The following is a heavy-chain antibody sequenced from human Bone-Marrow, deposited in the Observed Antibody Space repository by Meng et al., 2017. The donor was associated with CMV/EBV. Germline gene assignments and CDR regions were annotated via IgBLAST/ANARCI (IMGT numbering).Heavy chain of an antibody. V-gene: IGHV3-11*04. J-gene: IGHJ4*02. Sequence: GESLKISCAASGFTFSNAWMSWVRQAPGKGLEWVSYISSSGSTIYYADSVKGRFTISRDNAKNSLYLQMNSLRAEDTAVYYCIAAAVVSFVPTHWGQGTLVTV. CDR1: GFTFSNAW. CDR2: ISSSGSTI. CDR3: IAAAVVSFVPTH. D-gene: IGHD6-13*01.